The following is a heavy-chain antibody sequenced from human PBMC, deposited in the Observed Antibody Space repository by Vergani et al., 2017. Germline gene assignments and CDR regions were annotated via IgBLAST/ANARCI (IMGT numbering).Heavy chain of an antibody. CDR1: GDSIISRSYY. Sequence: QMQLQESGPGLVKASETLSLTCTVSGDSIISRSYYWGWIRQPPGKGLEWIGSIYNSGNGDSSSSLKSRVTISADKSKNQFSLRVKSVTAADTAVYYCADGKYYSDRTSHFRGKYFDVWGRGTLVTVPS. J-gene: IGHJ2*01. V-gene: IGHV4-39*01. D-gene: IGHD3-16*01. CDR3: ADGKYYSDRTSHFRGKYFDV. CDR2: IYNSGNG.